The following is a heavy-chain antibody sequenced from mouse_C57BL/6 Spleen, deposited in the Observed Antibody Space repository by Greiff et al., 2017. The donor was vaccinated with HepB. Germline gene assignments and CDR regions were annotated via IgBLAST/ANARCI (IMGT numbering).Heavy chain of an antibody. J-gene: IGHJ2*01. V-gene: IGHV1-69*01. CDR1: GYTFTSYW. D-gene: IGHD1-2*01. CDR2: IDPSDSYT. CDR3: ARGAGRRYFDY. Sequence: VKLQESGAELVMPGASVKLSCKASGYTFTSYWMHWVKQRPGQGLEWIGEIDPSDSYTNYNQKFKGKSTLTVDKSSSTAYMQLSSLTSEDSAVYYCARGAGRRYFDYWGQGTTLTVSS.